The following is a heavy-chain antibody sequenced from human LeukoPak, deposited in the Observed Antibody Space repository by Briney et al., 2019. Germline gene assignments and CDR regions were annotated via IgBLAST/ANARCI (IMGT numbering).Heavy chain of an antibody. Sequence: VASVKVSCKASGYTFTSYDINWVRQATGQGLEWMGWMNPNSGGTNYAQKFQGRVTMTRDTSISTAYMELSRLRSDDTAVYYCARTRTDCSSTSCYVGGEERWFDPWGQGTLVTVSS. CDR3: ARTRTDCSSTSCYVGGEERWFDP. V-gene: IGHV1-2*02. CDR2: MNPNSGGT. J-gene: IGHJ5*02. D-gene: IGHD2-2*01. CDR1: GYTFTSYD.